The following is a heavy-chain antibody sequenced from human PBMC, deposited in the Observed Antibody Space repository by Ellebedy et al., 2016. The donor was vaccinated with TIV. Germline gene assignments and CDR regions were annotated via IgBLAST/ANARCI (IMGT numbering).Heavy chain of an antibody. V-gene: IGHV5-51*01. CDR3: ARRFDYSEYFTD. J-gene: IGHJ1*01. Sequence: GESLKISCKGSGYSFTNYWLGWVRQMPGKGLEWMGIIYPGDSDTKYSPSFQGQVTISADKSISTAYLQWSSLKASDNAIYYCARRFDYSEYFTDWGQGTLVTVSS. CDR1: GYSFTNYW. CDR2: IYPGDSDT. D-gene: IGHD1-26*01.